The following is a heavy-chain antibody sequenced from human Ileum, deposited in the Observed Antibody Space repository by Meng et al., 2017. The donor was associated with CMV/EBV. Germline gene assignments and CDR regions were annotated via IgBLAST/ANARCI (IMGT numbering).Heavy chain of an antibody. D-gene: IGHD3-22*01. V-gene: IGHV3-64*02. CDR3: AKVLGLYDTSPMDY. CDR1: GFTFSTYA. J-gene: IGHJ4*02. CDR2: INSNGGST. Sequence: GESLKISCAASGFTFSTYAMHWVRQAPGKGLEYVSAINSNGGSTYYADSVKGRFTISRDNSKNTLYLQMGSLRAEDMAVYYCAKVLGLYDTSPMDYWGQGTLVTVSS.